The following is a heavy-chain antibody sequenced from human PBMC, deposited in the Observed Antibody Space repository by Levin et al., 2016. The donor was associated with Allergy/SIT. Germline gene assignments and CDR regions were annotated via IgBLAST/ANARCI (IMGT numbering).Heavy chain of an antibody. J-gene: IGHJ4*02. CDR2: IYYSGST. V-gene: IGHV4-59*01. D-gene: IGHD3-22*01. Sequence: SETLSLTCTVSGGSISSYYWSWIRQPPGKGLEWIGYIYYSGSTNYNPSLKSRVTISVDTSKNQFSLKLSSVTAADTAVYYCARSSGYYPYYFDYWGQGTLVTVSS. CDR1: GGSISSYY. CDR3: ARSSGYYPYYFDY.